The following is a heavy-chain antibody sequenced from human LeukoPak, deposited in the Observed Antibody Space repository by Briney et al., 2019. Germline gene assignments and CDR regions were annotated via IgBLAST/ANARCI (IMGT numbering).Heavy chain of an antibody. CDR3: ARATSYGDYEDY. D-gene: IGHD4-17*01. CDR1: GGSMRSYY. V-gene: IGHV4-59*06. Sequence: SETLSLTCTVSGGSMRSYYWSWIRQHPGKGLEWIGYIYYSGSTYYNPSLKSRVTISVDTSKNQFSLKLSSVTAADTAVYYCARATSYGDYEDYWGQGTLVTVSS. J-gene: IGHJ4*02. CDR2: IYYSGST.